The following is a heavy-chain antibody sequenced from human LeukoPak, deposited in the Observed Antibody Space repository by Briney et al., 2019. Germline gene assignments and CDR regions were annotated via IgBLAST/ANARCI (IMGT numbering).Heavy chain of an antibody. D-gene: IGHD6-19*01. CDR3: ARDEKWLFDY. J-gene: IGHJ4*02. CDR1: GYSFTSYV. V-gene: IGHV1-18*01. Sequence: ASVKVSCKASGYSFTSYVISRVRQAPGHGLEWMGWISVYNGRTNYTQKFQGRVTMTTDTSTSTAYMELRSLRSDDSAVYYCARDEKWLFDYWGQGTLVTVSS. CDR2: ISVYNGRT.